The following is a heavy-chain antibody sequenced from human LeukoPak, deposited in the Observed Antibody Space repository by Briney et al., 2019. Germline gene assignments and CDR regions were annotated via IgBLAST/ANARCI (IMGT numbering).Heavy chain of an antibody. D-gene: IGHD3-16*01. CDR2: IWYDGSNK. V-gene: IGHV3-33*01. CDR3: ARMMTRRKEDY. CDR1: GFTFSSYG. J-gene: IGHJ4*02. Sequence: GGSLRLSCAASGFTFSSYGMHWVRQAPGKGLEWVAVIWYDGSNKYYADSVKGRFTISRDNSKNTLYLQMNSLRAEDTAVYYCARMMTRRKEDYWGQGTLVTASS.